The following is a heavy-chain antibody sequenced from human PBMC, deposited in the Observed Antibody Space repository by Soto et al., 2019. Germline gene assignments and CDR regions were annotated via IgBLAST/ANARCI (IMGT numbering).Heavy chain of an antibody. CDR2: ISYMGTT. D-gene: IGHD2-2*01. Sequence: PSETLSLTCTVSGGSMNNYYWSWIRQAPGKGLQYIGYISYMGTTNYNPSLKSRVTISVDTSKNQFSLNLTSVTAADTAVYYCARVISSRDEYFDYWGQGTVVTVSS. J-gene: IGHJ4*02. CDR3: ARVISSRDEYFDY. CDR1: GGSMNNYY. V-gene: IGHV4-59*12.